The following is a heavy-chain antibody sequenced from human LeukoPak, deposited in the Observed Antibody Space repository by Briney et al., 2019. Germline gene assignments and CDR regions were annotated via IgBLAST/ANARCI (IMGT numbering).Heavy chain of an antibody. Sequence: GGSLRLSCAASGFTFSSYAMSWVRQAPGKGLEWVSAISGSGGSTYYADSVKGRFTISRDNSKNTLNLQMNSLRAEDTAVYYCAKLLMILNWFDPWGQGTLVTVSS. V-gene: IGHV3-23*01. J-gene: IGHJ5*02. CDR3: AKLLMILNWFDP. D-gene: IGHD3-22*01. CDR2: ISGSGGST. CDR1: GFTFSSYA.